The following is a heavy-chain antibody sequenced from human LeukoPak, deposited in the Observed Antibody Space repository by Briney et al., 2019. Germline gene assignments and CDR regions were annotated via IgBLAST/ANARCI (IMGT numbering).Heavy chain of an antibody. CDR1: GFTLSSYA. Sequence: GGSLRLSCAASGFTLSSYAMSWVRQAPGKGLEWVSAISGSGGSTYYADSVKGRFTISRDNSKNTLYLQMNSLRAEDTAVYYCAKNKNHYYDSSGFGAFDIWGQGTMVTVSS. CDR2: ISGSGGST. D-gene: IGHD3-22*01. V-gene: IGHV3-23*01. J-gene: IGHJ3*02. CDR3: AKNKNHYYDSSGFGAFDI.